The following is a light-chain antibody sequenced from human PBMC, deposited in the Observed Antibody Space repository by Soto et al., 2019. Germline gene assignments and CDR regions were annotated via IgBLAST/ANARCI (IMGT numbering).Light chain of an antibody. J-gene: IGKJ1*01. V-gene: IGKV3D-15*01. CDR1: QSVSTN. CDR2: GAS. CDR3: QQYNDWPPWT. Sequence: EVVLTQSPATLSLSPGERASLSCRASQSVSTNLARYQQKPGQAPSLLIYGASTRATGIPARFSGSGSATEFTLKISNLQSEDFAVYYCQQYNDWPPWTFGQGTKVESK.